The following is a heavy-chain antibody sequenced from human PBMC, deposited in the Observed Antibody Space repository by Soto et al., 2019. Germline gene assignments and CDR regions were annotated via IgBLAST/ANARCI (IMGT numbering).Heavy chain of an antibody. CDR2: INAGNGNT. CDR3: EAEYNRNYNPPEFDN. Sequence: GASVKVSCKAPGYTFTSYAMHWPRQAPGQRLEWMGWINAGNGNTKYSQKFQGRVTITRDTSASTAYMELSSLRSEDTAVYYCEAEYNRNYNPPEFDNWGQGTLVTVSS. V-gene: IGHV1-3*01. CDR1: GYTFTSYA. D-gene: IGHD1-7*01. J-gene: IGHJ4*02.